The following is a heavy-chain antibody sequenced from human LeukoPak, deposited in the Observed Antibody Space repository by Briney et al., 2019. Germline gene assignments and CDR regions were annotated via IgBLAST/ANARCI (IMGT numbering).Heavy chain of an antibody. V-gene: IGHV3-21*01. CDR2: ISSSSSYI. J-gene: IGHJ4*02. CDR1: GFTFSSYS. CDR3: ARDTVAVAGPVDY. Sequence: NSGGSLRLSCAASGFTFSSYSINWVRQAPGKGLEWVSSISSSSSYIYYADSVKGRFTISRDNAKNSLYLQMNSLRAEDTAVYYCARDTVAVAGPVDYWGQGTLVTVSS. D-gene: IGHD6-19*01.